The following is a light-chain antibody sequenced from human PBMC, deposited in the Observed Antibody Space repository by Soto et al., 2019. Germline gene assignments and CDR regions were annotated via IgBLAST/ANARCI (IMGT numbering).Light chain of an antibody. Sequence: DILLTQSPSTLSASVGDRVTISCRASQSINKWLAWYQHKPGKAPNLLIYEVSTLHSGVPSRFSGSGSGTEFTLTIGSRRPDDFATYYCQHYSGDRATFGPGTKVEI. CDR3: QHYSGDRAT. CDR2: EVS. J-gene: IGKJ1*01. CDR1: QSINKW. V-gene: IGKV1-5*03.